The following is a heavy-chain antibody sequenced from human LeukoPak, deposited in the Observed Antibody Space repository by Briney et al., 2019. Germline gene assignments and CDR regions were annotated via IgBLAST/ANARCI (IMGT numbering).Heavy chain of an antibody. D-gene: IGHD2-8*02. Sequence: GGSLRLSCAASGFTFRNYGMHWVRQATGKGLEWVSFIWSDGNNRFYADSVKGRFTISRDNSKNMLYLQMDTLRAEDTALYYCAKDAGASVSGFYTDVWGKGTTVIVSS. V-gene: IGHV3-30*02. CDR1: GFTFRNYG. CDR2: IWSDGNNR. J-gene: IGHJ6*03. CDR3: AKDAGASVSGFYTDV.